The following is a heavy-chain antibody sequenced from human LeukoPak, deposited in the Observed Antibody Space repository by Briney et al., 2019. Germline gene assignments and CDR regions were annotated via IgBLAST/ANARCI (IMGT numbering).Heavy chain of an antibody. CDR2: ISSSSSYI. Sequence: PGGSLRLSCAASGFTFSSYSMNWVRQAPGKGLEWASSISSSSSYIYYADSAKGRFTISRDNAKNSLYLQMNSLRAEDTAVYYCSLLGIVVVVAATPGDYWGQGTLVTVSS. D-gene: IGHD2-15*01. V-gene: IGHV3-21*01. CDR3: SLLGIVVVVAATPGDY. CDR1: GFTFSSYS. J-gene: IGHJ4*02.